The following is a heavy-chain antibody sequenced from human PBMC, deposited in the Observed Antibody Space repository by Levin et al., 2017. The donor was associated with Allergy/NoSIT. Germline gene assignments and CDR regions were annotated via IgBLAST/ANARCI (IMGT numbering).Heavy chain of an antibody. V-gene: IGHV4-34*01. J-gene: IGHJ6*03. CDR2: INHSGST. Sequence: GSLRLSCAVYGGSFSGYYWSWIRQPPGKGLEWIGEINHSGSTNYNPSLKSRVTISVDTSKNQFSLKLSSVTAADTAVYYCARTRRDYYYGSGSYYNLNYYYMDVWGKGTTVTVSS. CDR1: GGSFSGYY. CDR3: ARTRRDYYYGSGSYYNLNYYYMDV. D-gene: IGHD3-10*01.